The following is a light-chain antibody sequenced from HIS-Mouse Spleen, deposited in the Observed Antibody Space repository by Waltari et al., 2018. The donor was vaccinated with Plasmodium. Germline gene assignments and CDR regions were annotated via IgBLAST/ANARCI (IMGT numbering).Light chain of an antibody. V-gene: IGLV3-1*01. J-gene: IGLJ2*01. CDR3: QAWDSSTVV. Sequence: SYELTQPPSVSVSPGQTASITCSGDKLGDKYACWYQQKPGQTPVLVIYQDSKRPSGIPEPFSGSSSANTATLTISGTQAMDEADYYSQAWDSSTVVFGGGTKLTVL. CDR1: KLGDKY. CDR2: QDS.